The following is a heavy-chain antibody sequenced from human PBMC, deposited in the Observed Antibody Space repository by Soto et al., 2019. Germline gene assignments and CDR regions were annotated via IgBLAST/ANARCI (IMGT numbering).Heavy chain of an antibody. CDR1: GFTFSSYA. CDR3: ARLYFVDCSSTSCFDY. J-gene: IGHJ4*02. D-gene: IGHD2-2*01. CDR2: ISYDGSNK. Sequence: QVQLVESGGGVVQPGRSLRLSCAASGFTFSSYAMHWVRQAPGKGLEGVAVISYDGSNKYYADSVKGRFTISRDNSKNTQYLQMNSLRAEDTAVYYCARLYFVDCSSTSCFDYWGQGTLVTVSS. V-gene: IGHV3-30-3*01.